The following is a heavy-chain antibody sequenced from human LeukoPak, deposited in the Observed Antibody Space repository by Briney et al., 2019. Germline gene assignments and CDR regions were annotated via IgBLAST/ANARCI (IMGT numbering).Heavy chain of an antibody. Sequence: PGGSLRLSCAASGFTFSSYWMSWVRQAPGKGLEWVANIKQDGSEKYYVDSVKGRFTISRDNAKNSLYLQMNSLRAEDTAVYYCASSYGSGSYYSSEDVIDYWGQGTLVTVSS. V-gene: IGHV3-7*01. J-gene: IGHJ4*02. CDR2: IKQDGSEK. CDR3: ASSYGSGSYYSSEDVIDY. D-gene: IGHD3-10*01. CDR1: GFTFSSYW.